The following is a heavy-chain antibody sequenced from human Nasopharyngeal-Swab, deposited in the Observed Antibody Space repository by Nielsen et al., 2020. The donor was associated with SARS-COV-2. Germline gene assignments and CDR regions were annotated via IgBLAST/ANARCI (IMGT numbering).Heavy chain of an antibody. CDR2: IRSKGNNYAT. D-gene: IGHD2-15*01. CDR1: GFTFSDSA. Sequence: GESLKISCAASGFTFSDSAIHWVRQASREGLEWVARIRSKGNNYATAYSASVKGRFIIFRDDPTNTAYLQMNSLKTEDTAMYYCTRCGGGCYSGRDYWGQGTLVTVSS. J-gene: IGHJ4*02. V-gene: IGHV3-73*01. CDR3: TRCGGGCYSGRDY.